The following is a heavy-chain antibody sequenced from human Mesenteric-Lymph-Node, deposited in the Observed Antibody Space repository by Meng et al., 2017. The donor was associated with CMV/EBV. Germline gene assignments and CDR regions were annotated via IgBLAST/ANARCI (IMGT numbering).Heavy chain of an antibody. J-gene: IGHJ6*02. CDR3: VRWSGYYNYYYYGMDV. CDR1: GGTFSSYA. D-gene: IGHD3-3*01. V-gene: IGHV1-69*10. Sequence: SVKVSCKASGGTFSSYAISWVRQAPGQGLEWMGGIIPILGIANYAQKFQGRVTITADKSTSTAYMELSSLRSEDTAVYYCVRWSGYYNYYYYGMDVWGQGTTVTVSS. CDR2: IIPILGIA.